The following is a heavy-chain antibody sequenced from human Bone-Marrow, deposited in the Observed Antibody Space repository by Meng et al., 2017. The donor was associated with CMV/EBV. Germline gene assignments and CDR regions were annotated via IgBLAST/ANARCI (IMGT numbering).Heavy chain of an antibody. CDR2: IYPGDSDT. CDR3: ARDQRARRQRVVVVVPAAKIWFDP. V-gene: IGHV5-51*01. CDR1: GYSFTSYW. J-gene: IGHJ5*02. D-gene: IGHD2-2*01. Sequence: KVSCKGSGYSFTSYWIGWVRQMPGKGLEWMGIIYPGDSDTRYSPSFQGQVTISADKSISTAYLQWSSLKASDTAVYYCARDQRARRQRVVVVVPAAKIWFDPWGQGTLVTVSS.